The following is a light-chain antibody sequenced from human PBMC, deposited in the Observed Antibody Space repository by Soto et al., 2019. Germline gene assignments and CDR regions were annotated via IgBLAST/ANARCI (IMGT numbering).Light chain of an antibody. CDR1: QSVGSC. J-gene: IGKJ4*01. CDR3: QQYRSSPRT. Sequence: ELLLTQSPGTPSLSPGERGTLSCRASQSVGSCLAWYQQKPGQAPRLLISDTTSRATGIPDRFSGSGSGTDFTLTIIRLQPEDFAVYYCQQYRSSPRTFGGGTKVDIK. CDR2: DTT. V-gene: IGKV3-20*01.